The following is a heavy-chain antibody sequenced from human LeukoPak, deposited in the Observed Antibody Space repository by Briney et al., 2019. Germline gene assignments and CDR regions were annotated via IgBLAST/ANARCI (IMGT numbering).Heavy chain of an antibody. D-gene: IGHD6-6*01. CDR1: GVSISSSNW. V-gene: IGHV4-4*02. J-gene: IGHJ5*02. Sequence: ASGTLSLTCAVSGVSISSSNWWSWFRQPPGKGLEWIGYIYYSGSTNYNPSLKSRVTISVDTSKNQFSLKLSSVTAADTAVYYCARLSSLANIAARGRTWLDPWGQGSLVTVSS. CDR2: IYYSGST. CDR3: ARLSSLANIAARGRTWLDP.